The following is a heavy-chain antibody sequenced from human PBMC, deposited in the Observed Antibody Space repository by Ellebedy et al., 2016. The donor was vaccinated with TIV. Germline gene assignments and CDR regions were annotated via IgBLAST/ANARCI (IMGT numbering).Heavy chain of an antibody. V-gene: IGHV3-30*18. J-gene: IGHJ4*02. CDR1: GFTFSSYG. Sequence: GGSLRLSXAASGFTFSSYGMHWVRQAPGKGLEWVAVISYDGSNKYYADSVKGRFTISRDNSKNTLYLQMNSLRAEDTAVYYCAKVDIYGDYVDYWGQGTLVTVSS. CDR2: ISYDGSNK. CDR3: AKVDIYGDYVDY. D-gene: IGHD4-17*01.